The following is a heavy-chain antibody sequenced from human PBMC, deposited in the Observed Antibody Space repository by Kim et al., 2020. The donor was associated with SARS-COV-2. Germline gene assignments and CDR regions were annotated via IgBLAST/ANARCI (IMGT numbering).Heavy chain of an antibody. CDR2: TSETGDET. D-gene: IGHD2-2*02. Sequence: GGSLRLSCVASGFTFSNFAMNWVRQAPGKGLEWVSSTSETGDETDYADSVKGRFTISRDNSRNTLFLQMNSLRAEDTAVYYCAKQYLDYASWGQGTLVTV. CDR3: AKQYLDYAS. V-gene: IGHV3-23*01. CDR1: GFTFSNFA. J-gene: IGHJ4*02.